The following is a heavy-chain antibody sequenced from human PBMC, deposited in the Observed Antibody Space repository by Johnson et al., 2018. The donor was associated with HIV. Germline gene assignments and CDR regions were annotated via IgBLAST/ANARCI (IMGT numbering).Heavy chain of an antibody. CDR2: IRYDGSNK. CDR1: GFTFSSYG. Sequence: QVQLVESGGGVVQPGRSLRVSCAASGFTFSSYGMHWVRQAPGKGLEWVAFIRYDGSNKYYADSVKGRFTISRDNSKNTLYLQMKSLRAEDTAVYYCAKGIVGATADAFDIWGQGTMVTVSS. CDR3: AKGIVGATADAFDI. V-gene: IGHV3-30*02. J-gene: IGHJ3*02. D-gene: IGHD1-26*01.